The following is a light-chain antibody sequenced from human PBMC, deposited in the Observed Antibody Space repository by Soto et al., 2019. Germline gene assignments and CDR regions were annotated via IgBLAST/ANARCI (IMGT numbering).Light chain of an antibody. V-gene: IGLV1-40*01. CDR3: QSYDSSLSALYV. J-gene: IGLJ1*01. CDR1: SSNIGAGYD. CDR2: GNS. Sequence: QSVLTQPPSVSGAPGQRVTISCTGSSSNIGAGYDVHWYQQLPGTAPKLLIYGNSNRPSGVPDRFSGSKSGTSASLANTGLQAEDEADYYCQSYDSSLSALYVFGTGTKLTVL.